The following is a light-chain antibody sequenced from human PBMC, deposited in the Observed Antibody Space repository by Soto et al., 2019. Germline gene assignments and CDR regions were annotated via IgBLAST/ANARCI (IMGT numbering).Light chain of an antibody. Sequence: QSVLTQPPSVSGAPGQRVTISCTGSSSNIGAGYEVHWYQQLPGTAPKLLIYGNNNRPSGVPDRFSGSKSGTSGSLAITGLQAEDEADYDCQSYDSSLSGYVFGPGTSSPS. CDR2: GNN. CDR3: QSYDSSLSGYV. V-gene: IGLV1-40*01. J-gene: IGLJ1*01. CDR1: SSNIGAGYE.